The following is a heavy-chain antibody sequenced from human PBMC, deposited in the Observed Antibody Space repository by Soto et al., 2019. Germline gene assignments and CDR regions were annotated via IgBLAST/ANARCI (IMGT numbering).Heavy chain of an antibody. V-gene: IGHV3-74*01. D-gene: IGHD2-2*01. J-gene: IGHJ4*02. CDR3: ARVSREVVPAAIDY. CDR2: INSDGSST. CDR1: GFTFSSYW. Sequence: EVQLVESGGGLVQPGGSLRLSSAASGFTFSSYWIHWVRQAPGKGLVWVSRINSDGSSTTYADSVKGRFTISRDNAKNTLYLQMTSLRAEDTAVYYCARVSREVVPAAIDYWGQGTLVTVSS.